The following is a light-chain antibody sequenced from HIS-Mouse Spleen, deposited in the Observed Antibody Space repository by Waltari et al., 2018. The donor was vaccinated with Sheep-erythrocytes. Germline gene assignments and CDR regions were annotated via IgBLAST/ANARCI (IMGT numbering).Light chain of an antibody. CDR2: DVS. CDR3: CSYAGSYNYV. CDR1: SSDVGVYNY. V-gene: IGLV2-11*02. Sequence: QSALTQPRPVSGSPGQSVTISFPGTSSDVGVYNYVSWYQQHPGKAPKLMIYDVSKRPSGVPDRFSGSKSGNTASLTISGLQAEDEADYYCCSYAGSYNYVFGTGTKVTVL. J-gene: IGLJ1*01.